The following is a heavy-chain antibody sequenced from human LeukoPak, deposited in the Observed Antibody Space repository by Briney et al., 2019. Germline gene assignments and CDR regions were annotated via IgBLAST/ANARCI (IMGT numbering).Heavy chain of an antibody. V-gene: IGHV1-46*01. J-gene: IGHJ4*02. D-gene: IGHD1-26*01. CDR3: ARDDRGSYHDY. Sequence: GASVEVSCKASGYTFTSYYMHWVRQAPGQGLEWMGIINPSGGSTSYAQKFQGRVTMTRDMSTSTVYMELSSLRSEDTAVYYCARDDRGSYHDYWGQGTLVTVSS. CDR2: INPSGGST. CDR1: GYTFTSYY.